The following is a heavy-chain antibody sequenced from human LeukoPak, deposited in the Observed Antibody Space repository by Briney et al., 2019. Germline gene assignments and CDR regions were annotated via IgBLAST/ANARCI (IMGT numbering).Heavy chain of an antibody. CDR2: IYYSGST. J-gene: IGHJ5*02. CDR1: GGSISSNSDY. CDR3: ARLLTGWFDP. D-gene: IGHD7-27*01. Sequence: PSETLSLTCTVSGGSISSNSDYWGWIRQPPGTGLEWIGTIYYSGSTYYNLSFKSRVIISVDTSKNQFSLKLSSVTAADTAVYYCARLLTGWFDPWGQGTLVTVSS. V-gene: IGHV4-39*07.